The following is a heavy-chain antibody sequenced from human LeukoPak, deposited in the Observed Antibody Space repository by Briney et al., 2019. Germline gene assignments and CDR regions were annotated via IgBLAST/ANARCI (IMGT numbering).Heavy chain of an antibody. Sequence: SETLSLTCTVSGYSISSGYYWGWIRQAPGKGLEWIGSTYHSGSTYYNSSLKSRVTISLDTSKNQFSLKLSSVTAADTAVYYCARVLSGGNSGAHYWGQGTLVIVSS. CDR3: ARVLSGGNSGAHY. CDR1: GYSISSGYY. D-gene: IGHD4-23*01. CDR2: TYHSGST. J-gene: IGHJ4*02. V-gene: IGHV4-38-2*02.